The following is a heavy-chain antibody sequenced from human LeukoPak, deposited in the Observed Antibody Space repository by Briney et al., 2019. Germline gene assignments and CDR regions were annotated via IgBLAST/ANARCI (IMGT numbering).Heavy chain of an antibody. CDR3: ASSFGATRGY. D-gene: IGHD3-10*01. Sequence: GGSLRLSCAASGFTFSSYAMHWVRQAPGKGLEWVAVISYDGSNKYYADSVKGRFTISRDNSKNTLYLQMNSLRAEDTAVYYCASSFGATRGYWGQGTLVTVSS. CDR1: GFTFSSYA. V-gene: IGHV3-30-3*01. J-gene: IGHJ4*02. CDR2: ISYDGSNK.